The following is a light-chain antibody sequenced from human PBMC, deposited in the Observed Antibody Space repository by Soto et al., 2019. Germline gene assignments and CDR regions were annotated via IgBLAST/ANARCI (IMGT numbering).Light chain of an antibody. CDR1: QSISRS. CDR3: QHYNSYSEA. Sequence: DIQMTQSPSSLSASVGDRVSITCRASQSISRSLNWYQQSPGKAPKLLVYAASTLQSGVPSRFRGSGSGTEFTLTISSLQPDDFATYYCQHYNSYSEAFGQGTKVDIK. CDR2: AAS. J-gene: IGKJ1*01. V-gene: IGKV1-5*01.